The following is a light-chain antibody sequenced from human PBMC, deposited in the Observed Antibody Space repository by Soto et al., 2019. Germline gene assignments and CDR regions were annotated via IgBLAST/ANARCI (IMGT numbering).Light chain of an antibody. V-gene: IGKV3-11*01. CDR2: DAS. CDR1: QSVSSY. J-gene: IGKJ4*01. Sequence: EIVLTQSPATLSLSPGERATLSCRASQSVSSYLAWYQQKPGQAPRLLIYDASNRASGIPARFSGSGSGTDFTLTINSLEPEDFADYYCQQRSNWPPSLTFGGGTKVEIK. CDR3: QQRSNWPPSLT.